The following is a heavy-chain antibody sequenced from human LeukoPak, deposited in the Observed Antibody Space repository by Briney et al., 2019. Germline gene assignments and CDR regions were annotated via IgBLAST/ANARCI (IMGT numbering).Heavy chain of an antibody. Sequence: SETLSLTCAVSGGSISINDYFWAWIRQSPGKGLEWIGSVSYRGDTYYNPSLQSRVTISVDTPKNQFSPRLNSVTAADTALYYCARDSLRIQSGTTPWGQGTLVTVSS. CDR2: VSYRGDT. D-gene: IGHD1-1*01. CDR3: ARDSLRIQSGTTP. V-gene: IGHV4-39*07. J-gene: IGHJ5*02. CDR1: GGSISINDYF.